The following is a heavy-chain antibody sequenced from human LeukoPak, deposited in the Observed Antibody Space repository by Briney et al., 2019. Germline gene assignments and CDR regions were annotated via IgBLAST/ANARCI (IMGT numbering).Heavy chain of an antibody. CDR3: ARARRLGVPAAITGYFDY. Sequence: GGSLRLSCAASGFTFSSYAMPWVRQAPGKGLEWVAVISYDGSNKYYADSVKGRFTISRDNSKNTLYLQMNSLRAEDTAVYYYARARRLGVPAAITGYFDYWGQGTLVTVSS. CDR1: GFTFSSYA. J-gene: IGHJ4*02. D-gene: IGHD2-2*02. CDR2: ISYDGSNK. V-gene: IGHV3-30-3*01.